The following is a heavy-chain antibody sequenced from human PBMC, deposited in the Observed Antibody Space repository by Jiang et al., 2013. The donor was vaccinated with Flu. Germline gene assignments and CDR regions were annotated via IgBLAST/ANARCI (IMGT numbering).Heavy chain of an antibody. D-gene: IGHD6-6*01. Sequence: ESGGGVVQPGRSLRLSCAASGFTFSSYAMHWVRQAPGKGLEWVAVISYDGSNKYYADSVKGRFTISRDNSKNTLYLQMNSLRAEDTAVYYCARAIAARPGYFDYWGQGTLVTVSS. J-gene: IGHJ4*02. CDR1: GFTFSSYA. CDR3: ARAIAARPGYFDY. CDR2: ISYDGSNK. V-gene: IGHV3-30*04.